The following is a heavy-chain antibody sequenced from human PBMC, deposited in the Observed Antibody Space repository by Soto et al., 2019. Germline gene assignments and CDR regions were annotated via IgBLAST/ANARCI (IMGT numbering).Heavy chain of an antibody. J-gene: IGHJ5*02. Sequence: GGSLRLSCAASGFTFSHAWMSWVRQAPGKGLEWVGRIKSKADGETKDYGAPVRGRFAISRDDAKDTLYLQMNSLRIEDTAVYYCCVVKRLDQYSTSGYWFDPWGPGTLVTVSS. V-gene: IGHV3-15*01. CDR3: CVVKRLDQYSTSGYWFDP. CDR1: GFTFSHAW. CDR2: IKSKADGETK. D-gene: IGHD2-15*01.